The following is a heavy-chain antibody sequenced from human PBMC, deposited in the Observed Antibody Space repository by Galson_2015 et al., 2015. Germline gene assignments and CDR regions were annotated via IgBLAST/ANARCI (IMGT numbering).Heavy chain of an antibody. V-gene: IGHV3-48*03. CDR2: ISSSGSTI. CDR3: ARVHYDISYFDY. D-gene: IGHD3-9*01. Sequence: SLRLSCAASGFTFSSYEMNWVRQAPGKGLEWVSYISSSGSTIYYADSVKGRFTISRDNAKNSLYLQMNSLGAEDTAVYYCARVHYDISYFDYWGQGTLVTVSS. J-gene: IGHJ4*02. CDR1: GFTFSSYE.